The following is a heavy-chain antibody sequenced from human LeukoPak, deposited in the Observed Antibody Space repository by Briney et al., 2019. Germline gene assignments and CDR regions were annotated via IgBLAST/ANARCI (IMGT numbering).Heavy chain of an antibody. V-gene: IGHV5-51*01. CDR1: GYSFTSYW. J-gene: IGHJ5*02. D-gene: IGHD1-26*01. CDR2: ISPGDSDT. Sequence: GESLKISRKGSGYSFTSYWIGWVRQMPGKGLEWMGIISPGDSDTRYSPSFQGQVTISADKSVSTAYLQWSSLKPSDTAMYYCARHTYSGSLNNWFDPWGQGTLVTIS. CDR3: ARHTYSGSLNNWFDP.